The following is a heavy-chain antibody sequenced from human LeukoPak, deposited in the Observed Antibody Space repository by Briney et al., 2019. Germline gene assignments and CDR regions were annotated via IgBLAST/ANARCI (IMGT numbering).Heavy chain of an antibody. CDR1: GGTFTSYA. J-gene: IGHJ3*02. V-gene: IGHV1-69*01. CDR2: IIPIFGTA. Sequence: ASVKVSCKASGGTFTSYAISWVRQAPGQGLEWMGGIIPIFGTANYAQKFQGRVTITADESTSTAYMELSSLRSEDTAVYYCARLKVGANDAYDIWGQGTMVTVSS. D-gene: IGHD1-26*01. CDR3: ARLKVGANDAYDI.